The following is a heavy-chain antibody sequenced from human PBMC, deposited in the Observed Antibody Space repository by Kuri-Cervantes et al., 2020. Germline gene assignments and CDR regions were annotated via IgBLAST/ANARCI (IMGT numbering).Heavy chain of an antibody. CDR1: GFTFSTYA. V-gene: IGHV3-23*01. J-gene: IGHJ3*02. CDR3: ARGHYGEADAFDI. D-gene: IGHD4-17*01. Sequence: GESLKISCAASGFTFSTYAMTWVRQAPGKGLEWVSAISNSVDNTYYADSVKGRFTTSRDNSKNTLYLHMNSLRDEDTAVYYCARGHYGEADAFDIWGQGTMVTVSS. CDR2: ISNSVDNT.